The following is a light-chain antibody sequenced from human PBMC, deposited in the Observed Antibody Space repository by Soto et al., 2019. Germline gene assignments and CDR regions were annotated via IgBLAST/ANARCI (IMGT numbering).Light chain of an antibody. CDR1: QTVSNN. J-gene: IGKJ4*01. V-gene: IGKV3D-15*01. CDR2: GAS. Sequence: EIVLTQSPGTLSLSPGDRATLSCRASQTVSNNYLAWCQQKPGQAHRVIIYGASTRPTGIQARFSGSGSGTEFTLTIISLQSEDSAVYYCKQYNDWPLTFGGGTKVDIK. CDR3: KQYNDWPLT.